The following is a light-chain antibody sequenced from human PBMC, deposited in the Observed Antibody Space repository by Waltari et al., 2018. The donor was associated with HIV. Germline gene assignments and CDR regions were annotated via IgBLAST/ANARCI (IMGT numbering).Light chain of an antibody. CDR2: INN. CDR1: SPNIGSNP. CDR3: AAWDDSLNGWV. Sequence: QSVLTQPPSASGTPGQTFTISCSGSSPNIGSNPVTCYQQLPETAPKLLIYINNQRPSGVPDRFSGSKSGTSAALAISGLQSEDEADYYCAAWDDSLNGWVFGGGTKLTVL. V-gene: IGLV1-44*01. J-gene: IGLJ3*02.